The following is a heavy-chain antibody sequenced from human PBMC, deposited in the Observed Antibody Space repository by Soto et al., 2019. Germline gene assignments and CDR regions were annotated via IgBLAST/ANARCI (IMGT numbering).Heavy chain of an antibody. J-gene: IGHJ4*02. CDR1: GGTLSQYY. CDR3: ARGQEGVVATH. CDR2: IKGDGST. V-gene: IGHV4-34*01. D-gene: IGHD5-12*01. Sequence: QVQLQQWGAGLLKPSETQSLNCAVDGGTLSQYYWSWIRQPPGKGLEWIGEIKGDGSTNYSPSLKSRATISSDTSNNQFSLRLYAVTAADTGVYYCARGQEGVVATHWDQGTLVTVSS.